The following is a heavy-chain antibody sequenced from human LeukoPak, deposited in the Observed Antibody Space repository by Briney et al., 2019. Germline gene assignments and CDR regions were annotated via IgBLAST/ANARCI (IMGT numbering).Heavy chain of an antibody. D-gene: IGHD3-9*01. CDR3: ARDPGRYFDPTIYYYYGMDV. J-gene: IGHJ6*02. CDR2: INPSGGST. Sequence: ASVKVSCKASGYTFTSYYMHWVRQAPGQGLEWMGLINPSGGSTSYAQKFQGRVTMTRDTSTSTVYMELSSLRSEDTAVYYCARDPGRYFDPTIYYYYGMDVWGQGTTVTVSS. CDR1: GYTFTSYY. V-gene: IGHV1-46*01.